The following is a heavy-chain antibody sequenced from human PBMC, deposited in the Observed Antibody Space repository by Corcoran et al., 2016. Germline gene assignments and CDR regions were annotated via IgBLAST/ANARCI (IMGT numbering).Heavy chain of an antibody. CDR3: AREGQYSSSWFGVGY. CDR1: GYTFTGYY. V-gene: IGHV1-2*02. J-gene: IGHJ4*02. D-gene: IGHD6-13*01. CDR2: INPNSGGT. Sequence: QVQLVQSGAEVKKPGASVKVSCKASGYTFTGYYMHWVRQAPGQGLEWMGWINPNSGGTNYAQKFQGRVTMTRDTSISTAYMELSRLRSDDPAVYYCAREGQYSSSWFGVGYWGQGTLVTVSS.